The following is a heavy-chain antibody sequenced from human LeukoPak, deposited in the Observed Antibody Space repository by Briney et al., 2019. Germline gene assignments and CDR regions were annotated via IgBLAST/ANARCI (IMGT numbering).Heavy chain of an antibody. CDR2: IYTSGNT. V-gene: IGHV4-4*07. D-gene: IGHD2-2*01. CDR1: GGSVSRYY. CDR3: AVENRDY. Sequence: PSETLSLTCTVSGGSVSRYYWSCSRQAAGKGLEWIGRIYTSGNTNYNPSLKSRVTISVDKSKNQFSLKLISVIAADTGMYYCAVENRDYWGQGTLVTVSS. J-gene: IGHJ4*02.